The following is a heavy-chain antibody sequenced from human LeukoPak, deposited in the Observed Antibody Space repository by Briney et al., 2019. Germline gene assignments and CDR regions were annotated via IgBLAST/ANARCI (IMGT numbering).Heavy chain of an antibody. Sequence: PGGSLRLSCAASGFTFSGSAMHWVRRASGKGLEWVGRIRTIANNYATAYAASVKGRFTISRDDSKNTAYLQMDSLETEDTAVYYCTNYDNSGNYYVNYWGQGTLVTVSS. D-gene: IGHD3-22*01. CDR3: TNYDNSGNYYVNY. J-gene: IGHJ4*02. CDR1: GFTFSGSA. V-gene: IGHV3-73*01. CDR2: IRTIANNYAT.